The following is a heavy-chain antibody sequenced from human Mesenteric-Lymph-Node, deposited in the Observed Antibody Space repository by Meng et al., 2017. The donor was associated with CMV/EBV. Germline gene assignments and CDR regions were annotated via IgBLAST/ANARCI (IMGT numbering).Heavy chain of an antibody. CDR2: ISWNRGRR. J-gene: IGHJ4*02. Sequence: SLTLSCAVSGLTFDDYAMHWVRQVPGKGLEWVAGISWNRGRRDYADSVKGRFTISRDNAKNSLNLQMDSLRVEDIAFYYCVKGYSSSSLDFYFVHWGQGTLVTVSS. V-gene: IGHV3-9*03. CDR3: VKGYSSSSLDFYFVH. D-gene: IGHD6-6*01. CDR1: GLTFDDYA.